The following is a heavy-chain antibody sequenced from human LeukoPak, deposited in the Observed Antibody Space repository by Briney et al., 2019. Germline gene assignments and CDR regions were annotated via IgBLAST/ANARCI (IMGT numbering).Heavy chain of an antibody. CDR3: AMDEYSSSWWYYFDY. J-gene: IGHJ4*02. CDR2: ISSSSSTI. V-gene: IGHV3-48*04. D-gene: IGHD6-6*01. CDR1: PPPPPPYP. Sequence: GGSLRLYPPPPPPPPPPYPTPWLRQAPGKGLEWVSYISSSSSTIYYADSVKGRFTISRDNAKNSLYLQMNSLRAEDTAVYYCAMDEYSSSWWYYFDYWGQGTLVTVSS.